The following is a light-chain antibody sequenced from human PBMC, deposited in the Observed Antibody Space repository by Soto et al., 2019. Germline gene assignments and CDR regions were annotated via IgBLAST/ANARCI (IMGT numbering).Light chain of an antibody. CDR3: QQSYSTPRT. CDR1: QSISWY. V-gene: IGKV1-39*01. Sequence: DIQMTQSPSSLSASVGDRVTITCRASQSISWYLNWYQQKPGKAPKLLIYAASSLQGGVPSRFSGRGSGTDFTLTISSLQPEDSATYYCQQSYSTPRTFGLGTKVEIK. CDR2: AAS. J-gene: IGKJ1*01.